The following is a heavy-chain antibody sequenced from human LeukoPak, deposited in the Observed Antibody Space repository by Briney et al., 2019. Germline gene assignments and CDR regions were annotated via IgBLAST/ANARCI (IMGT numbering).Heavy chain of an antibody. Sequence: PGRSLRLFRAASGLTYSIHSMNWAPDARGKGLEWVSSINSSSSYIYYADAVKGRFTISRDKAKNSLYLQMNSLRAEDTAVYYCAREGITEENAFYIWGQGTMVTVSS. D-gene: IGHD5-24*01. CDR2: INSSSSYI. J-gene: IGHJ3*02. CDR1: GLTYSIHS. V-gene: IGHV3-21*01. CDR3: AREGITEENAFYI.